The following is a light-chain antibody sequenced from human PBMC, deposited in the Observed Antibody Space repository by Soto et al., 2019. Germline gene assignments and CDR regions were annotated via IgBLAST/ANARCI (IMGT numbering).Light chain of an antibody. J-gene: IGLJ3*02. CDR1: SSNIGFNA. CDR3: AAWDDSLSGVV. Sequence: QSVLTQPPSASGTPGQRVTLSFSGGSSNIGFNAVNWYQQLPGAAPKLLMHGNSQRPAGVPERFSGSKSGTSASLAIIGLRTEDEADYYCAAWDDSLSGVVFGGGTELTVL. CDR2: GNS. V-gene: IGLV1-47*02.